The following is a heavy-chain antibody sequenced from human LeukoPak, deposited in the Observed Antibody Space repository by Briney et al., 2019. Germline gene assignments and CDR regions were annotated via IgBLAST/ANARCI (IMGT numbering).Heavy chain of an antibody. D-gene: IGHD3-22*01. CDR2: INPNSGGT. CDR3: ARVMRSGSSSRDAFDI. CDR1: GYTFTGYY. V-gene: IGHV1-2*06. J-gene: IGHJ3*02. Sequence: GASVKVSCKASGYTFTGYYMHLVRQAPGQGLEWMGRINPNSGGTNYAQKFQGRVTMTRDTSISTAYMELSRLRSDDTAVYYCARVMRSGSSSRDAFDIWGQGTMVTVSS.